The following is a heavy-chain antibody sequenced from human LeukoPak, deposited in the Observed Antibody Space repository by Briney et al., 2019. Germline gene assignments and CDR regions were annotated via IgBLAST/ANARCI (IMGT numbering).Heavy chain of an antibody. CDR1: GFTFSNYA. CDR2: ISGSDGST. Sequence: GGSLRLSCAASGFTFSNYAMNWVRQAPGKGLEWVSVISGSDGSTYYADSVKGRFTISRDNSRNTLYLQMNSLRAEDTAVHYCTKDRGSYRIFDYWGQGTLVTVSS. J-gene: IGHJ4*02. V-gene: IGHV3-23*01. D-gene: IGHD1-26*01. CDR3: TKDRGSYRIFDY.